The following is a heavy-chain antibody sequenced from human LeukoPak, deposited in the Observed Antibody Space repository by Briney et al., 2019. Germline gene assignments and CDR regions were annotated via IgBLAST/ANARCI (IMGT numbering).Heavy chain of an antibody. Sequence: GRSLRLSCAASGFTFSSYAMHWVRQAPGKGLEWVAVISYDGSNKYYADSVKGRFTISRDNSKNTLYLQMNSLRAEDTAVYYCASTTVVRSRYYYYYGMDVWGQGTTVTVSS. CDR3: ASTTVVRSRYYYYYGMDV. CDR1: GFTFSSYA. V-gene: IGHV3-30-3*01. D-gene: IGHD4-23*01. CDR2: ISYDGSNK. J-gene: IGHJ6*02.